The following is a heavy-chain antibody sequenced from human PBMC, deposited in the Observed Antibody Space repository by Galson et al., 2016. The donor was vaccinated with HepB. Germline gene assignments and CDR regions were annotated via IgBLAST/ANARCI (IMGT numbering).Heavy chain of an antibody. J-gene: IGHJ4*02. CDR1: GFTFSRHA. V-gene: IGHV3-33*02. D-gene: IGHD6-13*01. CDR3: GKDKAGPIDY. Sequence: SLRLSCAASGFTFSRHAMHWVRQAPGKGLEWVAVIWHDGSNKIYGDCAKGRFTISRDNSKNTVFLQMNSLRAEDTAVYYCGKDKAGPIDYWGQGTGVTVFS. CDR2: IWHDGSNK.